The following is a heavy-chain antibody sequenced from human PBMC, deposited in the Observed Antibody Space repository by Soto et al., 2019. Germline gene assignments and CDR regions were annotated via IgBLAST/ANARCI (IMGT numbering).Heavy chain of an antibody. CDR1: GGSISSSSYY. CDR2: IYYSGST. Sequence: SETLSLTCTVSGGSISSSSYYWGWIRQPPGKGLEWIGSIYYSGSTYYNPSLKSRVTISVDTSKNQFSLKLSSVTAADTAVYYCARPLPVTTYGNVYGMDVWGQGTTVTVSS. CDR3: ARPLPVTTYGNVYGMDV. J-gene: IGHJ6*02. D-gene: IGHD4-17*01. V-gene: IGHV4-39*01.